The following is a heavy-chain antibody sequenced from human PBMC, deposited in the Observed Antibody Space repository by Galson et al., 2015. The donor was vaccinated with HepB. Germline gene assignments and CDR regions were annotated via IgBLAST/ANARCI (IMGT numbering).Heavy chain of an antibody. CDR1: GYTLTASS. V-gene: IGHV1-24*01. D-gene: IGHD3-22*01. CDR2: FDPDEGET. CDR3: ATGLHDYDSRGYRTLDY. Sequence: SVKVSCEVSGYTLTASSIHWVRQTPGKRLEWMGGFDPDEGETIYARKFQGRVTMTEDTSTDTAYMELSSLRSEDTAVYYCATGLHDYDSRGYRTLDYWGQGTLVTVSS. J-gene: IGHJ4*02.